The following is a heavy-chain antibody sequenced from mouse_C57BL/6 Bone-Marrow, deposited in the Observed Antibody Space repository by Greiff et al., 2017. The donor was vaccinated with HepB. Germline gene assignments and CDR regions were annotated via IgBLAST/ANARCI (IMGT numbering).Heavy chain of an antibody. V-gene: IGHV5-17*01. CDR3: ALTYGYYFDY. Sequence: EVMLVESGGGLVKPGGSLKLSCAASGFTFSDYGMHWVRQAPEKGLEWVAYISSGSSTIYYADTVKGRFTISRDNARNTLFLQMTSLRSEDTAMYYCALTYGYYFDYWGQGTTLTVSS. J-gene: IGHJ2*01. CDR2: ISSGSSTI. CDR1: GFTFSDYG. D-gene: IGHD2-2*01.